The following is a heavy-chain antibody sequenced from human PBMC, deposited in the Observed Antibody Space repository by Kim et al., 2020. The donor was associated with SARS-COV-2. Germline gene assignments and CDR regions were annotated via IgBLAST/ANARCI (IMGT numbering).Heavy chain of an antibody. V-gene: IGHV1-24*01. CDR3: ATAPAAIPYYGMDV. D-gene: IGHD2-2*01. Sequence: YAQKFQGRVTMTEDTSTDTAYMELSSLRSEDTAVYYCATAPAAIPYYGMDVWGQGTTVTVSS. J-gene: IGHJ6*02.